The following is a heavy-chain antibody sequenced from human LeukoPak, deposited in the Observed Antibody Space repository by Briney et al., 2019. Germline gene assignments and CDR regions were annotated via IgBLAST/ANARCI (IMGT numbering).Heavy chain of an antibody. Sequence: GGSLRLSCEGSGFTFSNYWMSWVRQAPGKGLEWVANIQQHGSETYYGDSVKGRFTISRDNAKNSLYLQMNSLRAEDTAVYYCATYSSSNGREFQYWGQGTVVTVSS. CDR2: IQQHGSET. V-gene: IGHV3-7*01. CDR3: ATYSSSNGREFQY. D-gene: IGHD2-2*01. CDR1: GFTFSNYW. J-gene: IGHJ1*01.